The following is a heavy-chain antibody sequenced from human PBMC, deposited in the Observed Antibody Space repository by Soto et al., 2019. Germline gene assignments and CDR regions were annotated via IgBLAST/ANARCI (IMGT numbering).Heavy chain of an antibody. V-gene: IGHV6-1*01. CDR3: ATFLSTNSPDV. D-gene: IGHD2-2*01. Sequence: SQSFSRTYAISGASVCSQSAARYWIRQSPSSGLEWLGRTYYRSKWYNDYEVSLKSRITINPETSKNQFSLQLNSVTPEDTDVYYCATFLSTNSPDVWGQGITVPVSS. CDR2: TYYRSKWYN. CDR1: GASVCSQSAA. J-gene: IGHJ6*01.